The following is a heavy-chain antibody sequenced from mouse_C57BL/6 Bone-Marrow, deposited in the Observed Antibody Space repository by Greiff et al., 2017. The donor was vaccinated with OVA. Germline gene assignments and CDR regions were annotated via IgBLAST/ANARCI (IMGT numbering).Heavy chain of an antibody. J-gene: IGHJ3*01. Sequence: QVQLQQSGAELVRPGSSVKLSCKASYFAFMASAMHWVKQRPGHGLEWIGSFTMSSAATEYSQNFKGKATLTAHTSSSTAYMELSSLTSEDSAVYYCSSGNYFAYWGQGTLVTVSA. V-gene: IGHV1-49*01. CDR3: SSGNYFAY. CDR1: YFAFMASA. D-gene: IGHD2-1*01. CDR2: FTMSSAAT.